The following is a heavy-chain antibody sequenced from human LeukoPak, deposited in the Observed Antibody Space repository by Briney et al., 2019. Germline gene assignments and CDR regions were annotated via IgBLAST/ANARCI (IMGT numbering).Heavy chain of an antibody. CDR2: IRSKAYGGTT. D-gene: IGHD5-12*01. V-gene: IGHV3-49*04. Sequence: GGSLRLSCTASGFTFGDYAMSWVRQAPGKGLEWVGFIRSKAYGGTTEYAASVKGRFTISRDDSKSIAYLQMNSLKTEDTAVYYCTTEYGQYSGPLWNWGQGTLVTVSS. CDR3: TTEYGQYSGPLWN. CDR1: GFTFGDYA. J-gene: IGHJ4*02.